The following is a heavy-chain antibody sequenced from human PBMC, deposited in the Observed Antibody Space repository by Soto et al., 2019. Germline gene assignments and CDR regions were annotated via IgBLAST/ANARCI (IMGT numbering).Heavy chain of an antibody. CDR3: LVDCIRNSCYVGY. Sequence: QVQLVQSGAEVKKPGASVKVSCKASGYTFTSYGISWVRQAPGQGLEWMGWISAHNGNTNYSQKLQGRVTMTTDTSRSPDYMEVTKLRDDATAVYYCLVDCIRNSCYVGYWGQGTLVTVSS. J-gene: IGHJ4*02. D-gene: IGHD2-2*01. CDR2: ISAHNGNT. CDR1: GYTFTSYG. V-gene: IGHV1-18*01.